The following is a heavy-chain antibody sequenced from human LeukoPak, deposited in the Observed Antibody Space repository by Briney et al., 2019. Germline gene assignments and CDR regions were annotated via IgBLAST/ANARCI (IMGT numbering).Heavy chain of an antibody. J-gene: IGHJ4*02. Sequence: PAGSLPLSCAASGFTFSSYEMNWVRQAPGKGLEWVSHSSSSGSTIYYAGSVKGPFTIARDNAKNSAYLQMNSLRAEDTAVYYCARGSLHSAYGFDYWGQGTLGTVSS. CDR1: GFTFSSYE. V-gene: IGHV3-48*03. CDR3: ARGSLHSAYGFDY. D-gene: IGHD5-12*01. CDR2: SSSSGSTI.